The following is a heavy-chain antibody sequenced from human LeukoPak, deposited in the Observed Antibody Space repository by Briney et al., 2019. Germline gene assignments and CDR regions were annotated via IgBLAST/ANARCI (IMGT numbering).Heavy chain of an antibody. CDR1: GGTFSSYA. Sequence: SVKVSCKASGGTFSSYAISWVRQAPGQGLEWMGGIIPIFGTANYAQKFQGRVTITTDESTSTAYMELSSLRSEDTAVYYCAIRITILYYMDVWGKGTTVTVSS. CDR3: AIRITILYYMDV. J-gene: IGHJ6*03. D-gene: IGHD3-3*01. CDR2: IIPIFGTA. V-gene: IGHV1-69*05.